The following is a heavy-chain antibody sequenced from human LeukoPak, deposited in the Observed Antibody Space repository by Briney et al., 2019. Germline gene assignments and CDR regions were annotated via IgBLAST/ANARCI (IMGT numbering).Heavy chain of an antibody. CDR1: GFTFSSYW. Sequence: GGSLRLSCAASGFTFSSYWMHWVRQAPGKGLVWVSRINSDGSSTSYADSVKGRFTISRDNAKNTLYLQMNSLRAEDTAVYYCASGQLWVPHDYWGQGTLVTVSS. CDR3: ASGQLWVPHDY. J-gene: IGHJ4*02. D-gene: IGHD5-18*01. CDR2: INSDGSST. V-gene: IGHV3-74*01.